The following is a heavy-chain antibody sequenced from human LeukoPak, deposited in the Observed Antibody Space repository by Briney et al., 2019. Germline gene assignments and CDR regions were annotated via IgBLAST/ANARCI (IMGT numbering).Heavy chain of an antibody. CDR1: GFTFSTYS. D-gene: IGHD1-1*01. CDR2: ISSSSSYI. V-gene: IGHV3-21*01. Sequence: AGGSLRLSCAASGFTFSTYSMNWVRQAPVKGLEWVSSISSSSSYIYYADSVKGRFTISRDNAKNSLYLQMNSLRAEDTAVYYCARTRGVWYNAFDIWGQGTMVTVSS. J-gene: IGHJ3*02. CDR3: ARTRGVWYNAFDI.